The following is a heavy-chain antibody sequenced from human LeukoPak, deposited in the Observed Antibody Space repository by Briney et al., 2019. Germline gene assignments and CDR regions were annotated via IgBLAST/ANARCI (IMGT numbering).Heavy chain of an antibody. CDR3: ARDNYRLVRGVIITLLYYYGMDV. CDR2: IKQDGSEK. V-gene: IGHV3-7*03. J-gene: IGHJ6*04. Sequence: TGGALRLSCAASGFTFSSYWMSWVRQAPGKGLEWVANIKQDGSEKYYVDSVKGRFTISRDNAKNSLYLQINSLRAEDTAVYYCARDNYRLVRGVIITLLYYYGMDVWGKGTTVTVSS. D-gene: IGHD3-10*01. CDR1: GFTFSSYW.